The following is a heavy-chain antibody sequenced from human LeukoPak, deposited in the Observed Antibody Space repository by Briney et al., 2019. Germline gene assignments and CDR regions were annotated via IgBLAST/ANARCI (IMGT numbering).Heavy chain of an antibody. J-gene: IGHJ4*02. D-gene: IGHD6-19*01. CDR2: IYYSGST. Sequence: SETLSLTCTVSGGSISSYYWSWIRQPPRKALEWIGYIYYSGSTNYNPSLKSRVTISVDTSKSQFSLKLSSVTAADTAVYYCARSNGWYRFDSWGQGTLVTVSS. CDR3: ARSNGWYRFDS. V-gene: IGHV4-59*08. CDR1: GGSISSYY.